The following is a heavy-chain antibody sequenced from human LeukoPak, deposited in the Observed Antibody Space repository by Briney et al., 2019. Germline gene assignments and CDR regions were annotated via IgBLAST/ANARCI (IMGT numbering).Heavy chain of an antibody. J-gene: IGHJ4*02. CDR3: ARVEWDYYDSSGYYFDY. CDR2: ISAYNGNT. CDR1: GYTFTSYG. D-gene: IGHD3-22*01. V-gene: IGHV1-18*01. Sequence: ASVKVSCKASGYTFTSYGISWVRQAPGQGLEWMGWISAYNGNTNYAQKLQGRVTMTTDTSTSTACMELRSLRSDDTAVYYCARVEWDYYDSSGYYFDYWGQGTLVTVSS.